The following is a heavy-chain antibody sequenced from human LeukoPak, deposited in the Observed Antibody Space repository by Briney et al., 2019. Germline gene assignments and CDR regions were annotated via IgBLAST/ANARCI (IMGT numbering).Heavy chain of an antibody. CDR2: INHSGST. V-gene: IGHV4-34*01. D-gene: IGHD3-3*01. J-gene: IGHJ3*02. CDR3: ARGKVSDFWSGYYTGLYAFDI. Sequence: SETLSLTCAVYGGSFSGYYWSWIRQPPGKGLEWIGEINHSGSTNYNASLKSRVTTSVDTSKNQFSLKLSSVTAAVTAVYYCARGKVSDFWSGYYTGLYAFDIWGQGTMVTVSS. CDR1: GGSFSGYY.